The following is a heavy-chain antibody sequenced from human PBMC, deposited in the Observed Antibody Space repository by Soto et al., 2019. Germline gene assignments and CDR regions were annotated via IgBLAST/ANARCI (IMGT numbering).Heavy chain of an antibody. D-gene: IGHD3-10*01. CDR1: GVSISSYF. CDR2: TYHRGST. V-gene: IGHV4-59*01. CDR3: ARSGGYNGHLDY. J-gene: IGHJ4*02. Sequence: SETLSLTCSVSGVSISSYFWSWIRQPPGRGLEWIGYTYHRGSTNYSPSLKSRVAISLDTSENQFSLKVSSVTAADTAVYYCARSGGYNGHLDYWGQGTPVTVTS.